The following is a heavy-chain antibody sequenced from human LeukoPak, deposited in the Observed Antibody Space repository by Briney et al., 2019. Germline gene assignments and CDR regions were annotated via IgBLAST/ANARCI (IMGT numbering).Heavy chain of an antibody. Sequence: PSETLSLTCTVSGGSISSGSYYWSWIRQPAGKGLEWIGRIYTSRSTNYNPSLKSRVTISVDTSKNQFSLKLSSVTAADTAVYYCAGGDFWSGYFYWGQGILVTVSS. J-gene: IGHJ4*02. CDR3: AGGDFWSGYFY. CDR1: GGSISSGSYY. CDR2: IYTSRST. V-gene: IGHV4-61*02. D-gene: IGHD3-3*01.